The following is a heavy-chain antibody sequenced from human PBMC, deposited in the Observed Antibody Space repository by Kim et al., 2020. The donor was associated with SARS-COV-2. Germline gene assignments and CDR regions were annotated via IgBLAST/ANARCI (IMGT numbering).Heavy chain of an antibody. CDR2: ISYDGSNK. V-gene: IGHV3-30*04. D-gene: IGHD6-19*01. Sequence: GGSLRLSCAASGFTFSSYAMHWVRQAPGKGLEWVAVISYDGSNKYYADSVKGRFTISRDNSKNTLYLQMNSLRAEDTAVYYCAKGQQWHDYWGQGTLVTVSS. CDR1: GFTFSSYA. J-gene: IGHJ4*02. CDR3: AKGQQWHDY.